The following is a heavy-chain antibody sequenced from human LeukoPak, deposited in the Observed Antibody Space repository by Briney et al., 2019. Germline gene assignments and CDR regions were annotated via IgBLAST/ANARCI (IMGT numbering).Heavy chain of an antibody. CDR1: GFTFSSDS. Sequence: GGALRLSCAASGFTFSSDSMHWGRQAPRKGLGWGAFIRYGGSNKYYADSVKGRFTISRDNSKNTLYLQMNSLRAEDTAVYYCAKDMDHDYDDYGFDYWGQGTPVTVSS. V-gene: IGHV3-30*02. CDR3: AKDMDHDYDDYGFDY. CDR2: IRYGGSNK. D-gene: IGHD4-17*01. J-gene: IGHJ4*02.